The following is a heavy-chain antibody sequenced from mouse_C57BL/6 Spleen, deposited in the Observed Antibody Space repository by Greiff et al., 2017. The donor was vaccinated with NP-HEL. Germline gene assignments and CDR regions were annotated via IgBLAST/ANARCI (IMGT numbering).Heavy chain of an antibody. J-gene: IGHJ3*01. CDR1: GYTFTSYW. V-gene: IGHV1-64*01. D-gene: IGHD2-4*01. CDR2: IHPNSGST. CDR3: ASIYYDYGGFAY. Sequence: VQLQQPGAELVKPGASVKLSCKASGYTFTSYWMHWVKQRPGQGLEWIGMIHPNSGSTNYNEKFKSKATLTVDKSSSTAYMQLSSLTSEDSAVYYCASIYYDYGGFAYWGQGTLVTVSA.